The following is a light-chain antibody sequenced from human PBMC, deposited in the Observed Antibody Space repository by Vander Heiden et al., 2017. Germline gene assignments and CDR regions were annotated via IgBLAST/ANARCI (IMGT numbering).Light chain of an antibody. CDR1: TGAVTSGHY. J-gene: IGLJ1*01. Sequence: QAVVTQEPSLTVPPGATVTLTCGSSTGAVTSGHYPYCVQQKPGHVPPTLIDDNSNKSSWTPARFSGSLRGDKAALTLSVAQPEDEAEYYCLLSNSGAYVFGTGTKVTVL. CDR2: DNS. CDR3: LLSNSGAYV. V-gene: IGLV7-46*01.